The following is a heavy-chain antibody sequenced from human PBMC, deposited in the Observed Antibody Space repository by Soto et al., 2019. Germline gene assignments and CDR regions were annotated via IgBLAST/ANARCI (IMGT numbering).Heavy chain of an antibody. CDR2: IIPVFDTV. V-gene: IGHV1-69*01. D-gene: IGHD3-22*01. Sequence: QEQLVQSGAEVKKSGSSVKVSCKDTGGLFSSYAVSWVRQAPGQGLEWMGGIIPVFDTVYYAQKFQGRVTITADESTNTAYRELSSLRSEDTAMYYGARGGSGYVGFNKFWGKGTLATVSS. J-gene: IGHJ4*02. CDR3: ARGGSGYVGFNKF. CDR1: GGLFSSYA.